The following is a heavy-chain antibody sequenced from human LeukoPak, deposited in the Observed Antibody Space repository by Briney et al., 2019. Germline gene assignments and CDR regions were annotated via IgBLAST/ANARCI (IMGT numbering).Heavy chain of an antibody. CDR2: IYTSGST. V-gene: IGHV4-61*02. D-gene: IGHD3-3*01. J-gene: IGHJ4*02. CDR1: GGSISSGSYY. CDR3: ARVGLYPAYFDY. Sequence: SETLSLTCTVSGGSISSGSYYWSWIRQPAGKGLEWIGRIYTSGSTNYNPSLKSRVTISVDTSKNQFSLKLSSVTAADTAVYYCARVGLYPAYFDYWGQGTLVTVSS.